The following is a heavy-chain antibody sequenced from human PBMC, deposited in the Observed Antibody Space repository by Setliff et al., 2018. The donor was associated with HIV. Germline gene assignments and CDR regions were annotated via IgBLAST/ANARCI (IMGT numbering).Heavy chain of an antibody. CDR1: GYSISSGYF. CDR2: LYHSGTN. D-gene: IGHD1-26*01. Sequence: SETLSLTCAVSGYSISSGYFWGWIRQPPGKGLEWIGSLYHSGTNFYNPSLKSRVTISLDTSKNRFSLQLTSVTAADTAVYYCARHRDGGTYPLDYWGQGTLVTVSS. CDR3: ARHRDGGTYPLDY. J-gene: IGHJ4*02. V-gene: IGHV4-38-2*01.